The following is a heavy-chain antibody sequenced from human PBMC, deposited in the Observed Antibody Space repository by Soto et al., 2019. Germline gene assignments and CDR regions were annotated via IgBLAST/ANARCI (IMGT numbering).Heavy chain of an antibody. D-gene: IGHD3-22*01. CDR3: ATIGDYYDSSGPNSYYYYGMDV. CDR1: GGTFSSYA. Sequence: QVQLVQSGAEVKKPGSSVKVSCKASGGTFSSYAISWVRQAPGQGLEWMGGIIPIFGTANYAQKFQGRVTITADESTSTAYMELSSLRSEDTAVYYCATIGDYYDSSGPNSYYYYGMDVWGQGTTVTVSS. V-gene: IGHV1-69*01. J-gene: IGHJ6*02. CDR2: IIPIFGTA.